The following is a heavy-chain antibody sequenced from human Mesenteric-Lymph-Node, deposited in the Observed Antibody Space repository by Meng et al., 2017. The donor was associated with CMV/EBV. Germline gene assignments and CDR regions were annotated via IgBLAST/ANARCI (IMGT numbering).Heavy chain of an antibody. J-gene: IGHJ4*02. Sequence: SGFTFSSYSMNWVRQAPGKGLEWVSSISSSSSYIYYADSVKGRFTISRDNAKNSLYLQMNSLRAEDTAVYYCAREFGSGTYQYCFDYWGQGALVTVSS. V-gene: IGHV3-21*01. CDR1: GFTFSSYS. D-gene: IGHD3-10*01. CDR2: ISSSSSYI. CDR3: AREFGSGTYQYCFDY.